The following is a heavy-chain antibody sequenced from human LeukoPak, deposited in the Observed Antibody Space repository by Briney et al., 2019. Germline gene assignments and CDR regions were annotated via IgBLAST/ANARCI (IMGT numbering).Heavy chain of an antibody. CDR1: GYTFTSYG. CDR2: ISAYNGNT. D-gene: IGHD2-2*02. V-gene: IGHV1-18*01. Sequence: VASVKVSCKASGYTFTSYGISWVRQAPGQGLEWMGWISAYNGNTNYAQKLQGRVTMTTDTSTSTAYMELRSLRSDDTAVYYCARDTNIPESETFHYWGQGTLVTVSS. J-gene: IGHJ4*02. CDR3: ARDTNIPESETFHY.